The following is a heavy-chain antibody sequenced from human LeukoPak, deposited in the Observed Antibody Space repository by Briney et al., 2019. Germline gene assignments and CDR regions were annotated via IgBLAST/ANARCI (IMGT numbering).Heavy chain of an antibody. D-gene: IGHD3-3*01. V-gene: IGHV3-23*01. CDR3: AREGYEDAFDI. CDR2: ISGSGGST. Sequence: GGPLRLSCAASGFTFSSYAMSWVRQAPGKGLEWVSAISGSGGSTYYADSVKGRFTISRDNAKKSLYLQMNSLRAEDTAVYYCAREGYEDAFDIWGQGTMVTVFS. J-gene: IGHJ3*02. CDR1: GFTFSSYA.